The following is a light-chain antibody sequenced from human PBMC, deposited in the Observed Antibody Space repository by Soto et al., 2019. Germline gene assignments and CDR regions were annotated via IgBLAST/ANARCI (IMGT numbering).Light chain of an antibody. Sequence: QSALTQPPSASGSPGQSVTISCTGTSSDVGGYNYVSWYQQHPGKAPKLMIYEVSKRPSGVPDRFSGSKSGNTASLTVSGLQAEDEADYYCSSYPGSNNFNVVFGGGTKVTVL. CDR3: SSYPGSNNFNVV. V-gene: IGLV2-8*01. CDR2: EVS. J-gene: IGLJ2*01. CDR1: SSDVGGYNY.